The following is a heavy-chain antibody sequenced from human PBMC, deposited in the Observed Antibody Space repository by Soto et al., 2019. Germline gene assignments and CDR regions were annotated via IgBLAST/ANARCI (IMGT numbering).Heavy chain of an antibody. CDR3: ARGRFRAIAARGMDV. CDR1: GGSFSGYY. CDR2: INHSGST. Sequence: KTSETLSLTCAVYGGSFSGYYWSWIRQPPGKGLEWIGEINHSGSTNHNPSLKSRVTISVDTSKNQFSLKLSSVTAADTAVYYCARGRFRAIAARGMDVWGQGTTVTVSS. V-gene: IGHV4-34*01. J-gene: IGHJ6*02. D-gene: IGHD6-6*01.